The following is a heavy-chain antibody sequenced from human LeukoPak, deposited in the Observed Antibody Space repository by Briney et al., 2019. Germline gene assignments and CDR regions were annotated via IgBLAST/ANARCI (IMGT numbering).Heavy chain of an antibody. CDR2: IYYSGST. V-gene: IGHV4-61*01. D-gene: IGHD3-10*01. Sequence: SGTLSLTCTVSGGSVSSGSYYWSWIRQPPGKGLEWIGYIYYSGSTNYNPSLKSRVTISVDTSKNQFSLKLSSVTAADTAVYYCASYYYGSGSHNWFDPWGQGTLVTVSS. J-gene: IGHJ5*02. CDR1: GGSVSSGSYY. CDR3: ASYYYGSGSHNWFDP.